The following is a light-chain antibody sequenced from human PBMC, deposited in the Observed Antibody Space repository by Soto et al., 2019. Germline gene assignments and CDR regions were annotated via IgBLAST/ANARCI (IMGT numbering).Light chain of an antibody. V-gene: IGKV1-5*01. J-gene: IGKJ2*01. CDR3: QQYDSSSPT. CDR1: QNISVW. Sequence: DIQMTQSPSTLSASVGDVFTITCRASQNISVWLAWYQQRPGKAPKFLIYDASSLETGVPSRFSGSGSGTEFTLTIRSLQPDDFATYYCQQYDSSSPTFGQGTKVDI. CDR2: DAS.